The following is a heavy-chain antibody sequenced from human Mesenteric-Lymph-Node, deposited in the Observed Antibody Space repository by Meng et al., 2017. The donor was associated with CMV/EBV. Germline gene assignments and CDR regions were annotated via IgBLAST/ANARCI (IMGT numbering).Heavy chain of an antibody. J-gene: IGHJ4*02. V-gene: IGHV2-70*13. CDR3: ARVRHDSSGYYPLFDF. Sequence: SWVRQSPGKALEWLAIIDWDDDKWYSTSLKTRLTISMDTSKNQVVLKMTNVDPVDTATYYCARVRHDSSGYYPLFDFWGQGTLVTVSS. D-gene: IGHD3-22*01. CDR2: IDWDDDK.